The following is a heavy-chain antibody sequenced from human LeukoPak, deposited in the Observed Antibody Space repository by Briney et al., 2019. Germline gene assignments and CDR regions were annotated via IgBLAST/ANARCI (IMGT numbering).Heavy chain of an antibody. CDR2: INPSGGST. Sequence: ASVKVSCKASGYTFTSYYMHWVRQAPGQGLEWMGIINPSGGSTSYAQKFQGRVTMTRDTSTSTVYMELSSLRSEDTAVYYCARDQLTMVRGALPKEETVWFDPWDQGTLVTVSS. V-gene: IGHV1-46*01. D-gene: IGHD3-10*01. CDR3: ARDQLTMVRGALPKEETVWFDP. CDR1: GYTFTSYY. J-gene: IGHJ5*02.